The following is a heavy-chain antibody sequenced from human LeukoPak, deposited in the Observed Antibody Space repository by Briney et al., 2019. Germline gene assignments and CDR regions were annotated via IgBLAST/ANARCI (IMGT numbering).Heavy chain of an antibody. V-gene: IGHV4-34*01. D-gene: IGHD6-13*01. CDR2: INHSGNT. Sequence: SETLSLTCALYGGSFSTYYWFWIRQPPGKGPEWIGEINHSGNTNYNPSLKSRVTISVDTSKNQFSLKLSSVTAADTAVYYCAPGWAAVDAYWGQGTLVTVSS. J-gene: IGHJ4*02. CDR3: APGWAAVDAY. CDR1: GGSFSTYY.